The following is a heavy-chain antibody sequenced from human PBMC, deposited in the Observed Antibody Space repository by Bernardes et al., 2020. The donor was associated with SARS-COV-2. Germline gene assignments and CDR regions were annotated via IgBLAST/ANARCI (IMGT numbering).Heavy chain of an antibody. V-gene: IGHV4-59*12. CDR3: ARDRGEVQTLFGGVLGDGEPAPQRWTVALIIIPINECKPLQGLS. CDR1: GDSLSNSF. D-gene: IGHD3-3*01. J-gene: IGHJ5*01. Sequence: SETLSLTCGVSGDSLSNSFWSWIRQSPGRGLEWIGSISYSGSSDYNPSLKSRVTISVDTSKSQFSLDLRSVTAADTAVYFCARDRGEVQTLFGGVLGDGEPAPQRWTVALIIIPINECKPLQGLSWG. CDR2: ISYSGSS.